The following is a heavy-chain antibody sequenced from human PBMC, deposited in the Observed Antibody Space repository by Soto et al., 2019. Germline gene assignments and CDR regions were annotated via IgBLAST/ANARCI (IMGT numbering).Heavy chain of an antibody. D-gene: IGHD6-13*01. V-gene: IGHV4-39*07. Sequence: SETLSLTCSVSGYSVSSSDYYWAWIRQPPGKGLEWIGSMLYSGLTYYNPSLKSRVTLSVDTSKNQFSVRLNSVTAADTAVYYCAKGDSTTHGDSFDIWGQGTMVTV. CDR3: AKGDSTTHGDSFDI. CDR2: MLYSGLT. CDR1: GYSVSSSDYY. J-gene: IGHJ3*02.